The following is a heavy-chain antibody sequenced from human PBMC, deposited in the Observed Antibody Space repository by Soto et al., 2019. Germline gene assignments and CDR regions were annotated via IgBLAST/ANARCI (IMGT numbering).Heavy chain of an antibody. V-gene: IGHV1-69*06. CDR3: ARGVAANSYYYYGMDV. J-gene: IGHJ6*02. CDR2: IIPIFGTA. Sequence: QVQLVQSGAEVKKPGSSVKVSCKASGGTFSSYAISWVRQAPGQGLEWMGGIIPIFGTANYAQKFQGRVTITADKSTSTAYMELSRLRSEDTAVYYCARGVAANSYYYYGMDVWGQGTTVTVSS. CDR1: GGTFSSYA. D-gene: IGHD2-15*01.